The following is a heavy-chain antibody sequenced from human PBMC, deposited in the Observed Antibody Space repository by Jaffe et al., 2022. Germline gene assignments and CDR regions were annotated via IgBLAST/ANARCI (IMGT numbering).Heavy chain of an antibody. CDR3: TRGAPGGRSWWEPEDAFDI. D-gene: IGHD6-13*01. CDR2: TFYRSKWEN. Sequence: QVQLQQSGPGLVKPSQTLSLTCAISGDSVSSNSAAWNWIRQSPSRGLEWLGRTFYRSKWENDFALSVKSRITINPDTSKNQFSLHLNSVTLEDTAVYYCTRGAPGGRSWWEPEDAFDIWGQGTTVTVSS. CDR1: GDSVSSNSAA. V-gene: IGHV6-1*01. J-gene: IGHJ3*02.